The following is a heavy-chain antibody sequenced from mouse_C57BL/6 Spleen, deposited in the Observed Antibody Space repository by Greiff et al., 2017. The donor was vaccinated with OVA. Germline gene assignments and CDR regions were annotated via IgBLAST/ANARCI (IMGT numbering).Heavy chain of an antibody. CDR1: GFSLTSYG. Sequence: QVQLQQSGPGLVQPSQSLSITCTVSGFSLTSYGVHWVRQSPGKGLEWLGVIWSGGSTDYNAAVISRLSISKDNSKSQVFFKMNSLQADDTAIYYCAREAPYYYGSSDGYAMDYWGQGTSVTVSS. CDR2: IWSGGST. V-gene: IGHV2-2*01. D-gene: IGHD1-1*01. J-gene: IGHJ4*01. CDR3: AREAPYYYGSSDGYAMDY.